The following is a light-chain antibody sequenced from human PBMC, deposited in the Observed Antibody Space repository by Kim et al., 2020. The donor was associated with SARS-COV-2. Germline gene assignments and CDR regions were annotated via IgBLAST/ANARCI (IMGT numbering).Light chain of an antibody. J-gene: IGKJ4*01. CDR3: HHHYTTPLA. CDR1: QSVLYSSNNRNY. CDR2: WAS. V-gene: IGKV4-1*01. Sequence: DIVMTQSPDSLAVSLGERATINCKSSQSVLYSSNNRNYLDWYQQKPGQPPKLLIYWASTRESGVPDRFSGSGSETDFTLTISGLQAEDVAVYYCHHHYTTPLAFGGGTKVDIK.